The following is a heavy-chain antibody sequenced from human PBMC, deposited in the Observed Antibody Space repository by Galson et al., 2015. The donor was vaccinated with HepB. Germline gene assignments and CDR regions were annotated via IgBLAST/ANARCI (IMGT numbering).Heavy chain of an antibody. Sequence: SVKVSCKASGGTFSSYAISWVRQAPGQGLEWMGGIIPIFGTANYAQKFQGRVTITADESTSTAYMELSSLRSEDTAVYYCATGQPGIGGWPYPVGFDPWGQGTLVTVSS. J-gene: IGHJ5*02. CDR2: IIPIFGTA. V-gene: IGHV1-69*13. CDR1: GGTFSSYA. CDR3: ATGQPGIGGWPYPVGFDP. D-gene: IGHD1-14*01.